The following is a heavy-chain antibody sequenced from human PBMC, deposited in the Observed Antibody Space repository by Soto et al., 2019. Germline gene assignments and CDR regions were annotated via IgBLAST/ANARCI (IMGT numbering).Heavy chain of an antibody. CDR1: GGSISSYY. CDR3: ARHHSSGWYDGWFDP. Sequence: SETLSLTCTVSGGSISSYYWSWIRQPPGKGLEWIGYIYYSGSTNYNPSLKSRVTISVDTSKNQFSLKLSSVTAADTAVYYCARHHSSGWYDGWFDPWGQGTLVTVS. J-gene: IGHJ5*02. D-gene: IGHD6-19*01. V-gene: IGHV4-59*01. CDR2: IYYSGST.